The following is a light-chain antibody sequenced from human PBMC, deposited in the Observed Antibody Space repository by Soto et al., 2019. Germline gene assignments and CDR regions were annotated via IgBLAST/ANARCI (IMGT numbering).Light chain of an antibody. J-gene: IGLJ2*01. CDR1: SSDVGGYNY. CDR3: SSYAGNNVV. V-gene: IGLV2-8*01. CDR2: EVS. Sequence: QSVLTQPPSASGSPGQSVTISCTGTSSDVGGYNYVSWYQQHPGKAPKLMIYEVSKRPSGVPDRFSGSKSGNTASLTVSGLQAEDEADYYCSSYAGNNVVCGGGNKLTVL.